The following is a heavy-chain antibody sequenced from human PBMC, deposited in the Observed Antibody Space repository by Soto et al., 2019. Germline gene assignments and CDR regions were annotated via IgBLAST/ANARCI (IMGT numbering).Heavy chain of an antibody. Sequence: QVQLVQSGAEVKKPAASVKVSCKASGYTFSSYGISWVRQAPGQGLEWMGWISAYNGNTNYAQKLQGRVTMTTDTSTSTAYMELRSLRSDDTAVYYCARDSRDDFWSGYYDHWGQGTLVTVSS. J-gene: IGHJ4*02. CDR1: GYTFSSYG. CDR2: ISAYNGNT. D-gene: IGHD3-3*01. CDR3: ARDSRDDFWSGYYDH. V-gene: IGHV1-18*01.